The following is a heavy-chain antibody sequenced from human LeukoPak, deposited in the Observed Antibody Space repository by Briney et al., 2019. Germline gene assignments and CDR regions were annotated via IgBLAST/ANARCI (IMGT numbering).Heavy chain of an antibody. CDR2: IYYSGST. Sequence: TLSLTCTVSGGSISSGGYYWSWIRQHPGKGLEWIGYIYYSGSTYYNPSLKSRVTISVDTSNNQFSLKLSSVTAADTAVYYCARVPIIRGVIEDWGQGTLVSVSS. CDR3: ARVPIIRGVIED. V-gene: IGHV4-31*03. D-gene: IGHD3-10*01. J-gene: IGHJ4*02. CDR1: GGSISSGGYY.